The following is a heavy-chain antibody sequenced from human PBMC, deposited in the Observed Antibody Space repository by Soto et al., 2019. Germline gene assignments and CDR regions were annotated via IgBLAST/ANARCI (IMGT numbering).Heavy chain of an antibody. D-gene: IGHD3-10*01. Sequence: PGRYLRLSCAASGFSVRSSHMSWVRHAPKKEQEWVSIMYSGGDTYYAVSVKGRFTISRDNSKNTVFLQMNTLRHDDTAMYFCARLCPYYSGSYSFGYNWFHPWGEGTLVTVS. CDR2: MYSGGDT. J-gene: IGHJ5*02. V-gene: IGHV3-53*01. CDR3: ARLCPYYSGSYSFGYNWFHP. CDR1: GFSVRSSH.